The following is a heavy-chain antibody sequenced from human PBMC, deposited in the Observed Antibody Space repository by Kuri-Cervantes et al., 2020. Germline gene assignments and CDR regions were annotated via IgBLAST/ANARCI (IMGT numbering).Heavy chain of an antibody. CDR1: GFTFSNGG. CDR3: EKDRTAMVTNWFDP. Sequence: GESLKISCAASGFTFSNGGMNWVRQAPGKGLEWVSGVSWNGSRTHYADSVKGRFIISRDNSKNSLYLQMNSLRAEDTALYYCEKDRTAMVTNWFDPWGQGTLVTVSS. J-gene: IGHJ5*02. CDR2: VSWNGSRT. V-gene: IGHV3-19*01. D-gene: IGHD5-18*01.